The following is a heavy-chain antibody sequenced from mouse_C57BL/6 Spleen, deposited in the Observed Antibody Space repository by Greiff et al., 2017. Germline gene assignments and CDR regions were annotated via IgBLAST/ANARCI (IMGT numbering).Heavy chain of an antibody. D-gene: IGHD2-4*01. CDR2: IDPEDGET. CDR3: ARSWYDHGRFAY. CDR1: GFNINDYY. V-gene: IGHV14-2*01. Sequence: VQLLQSGAEFVKPGASLKLSCTASGFNINDYYMHWVQQTPEQGLEWVGRIDPEDGETKYAPKFQGKATISADTTSNTAYLQLSSLTSEDTAVYYCARSWYDHGRFAYWGQGTLVTVSA. J-gene: IGHJ3*01.